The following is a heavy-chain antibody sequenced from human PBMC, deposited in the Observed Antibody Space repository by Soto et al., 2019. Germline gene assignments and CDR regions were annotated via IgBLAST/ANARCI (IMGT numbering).Heavy chain of an antibody. Sequence: QVQLVQSGAEVKKPGASVKVSCKASGYRFSNYDMNWVRQAPGQGLEWMGWVNPNRANTGYAQKIRGRLTLTTNTSTTTAYMELSRLTSEDTAVYYCARSDGWDLNWFDSWGQGTLVTVSS. CDR1: GYRFSNYD. V-gene: IGHV1-8*01. J-gene: IGHJ5*01. CDR3: ARSDGWDLNWFDS. CDR2: VNPNRANT. D-gene: IGHD6-19*01.